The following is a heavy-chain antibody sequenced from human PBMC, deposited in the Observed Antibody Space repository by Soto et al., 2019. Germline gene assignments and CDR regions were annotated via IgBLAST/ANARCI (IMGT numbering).Heavy chain of an antibody. Sequence: PSETLSLTCTVSGDSISTFYWSWIRQPPGKGLEWIGYIDYNRSTNYNPSLKRRITMSVDTSKRQFSLKLTSVTAADTAVYYCARQRGNYFDYWGQGSLVTVSS. D-gene: IGHD3-10*01. V-gene: IGHV4-59*01. J-gene: IGHJ4*02. CDR3: ARQRGNYFDY. CDR1: GDSISTFY. CDR2: IDYNRST.